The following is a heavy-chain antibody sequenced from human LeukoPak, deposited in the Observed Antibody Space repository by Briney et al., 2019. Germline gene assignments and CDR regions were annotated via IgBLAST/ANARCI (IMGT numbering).Heavy chain of an antibody. CDR3: AGGREGIAAAGTAFDY. D-gene: IGHD6-13*01. CDR2: IYYSGST. V-gene: IGHV4-31*11. J-gene: IGHJ4*02. Sequence: SETLSLTCAVYGGSFSGYYWSWIRQHPGKGLEWIGYIYYSGSTYYNPSLKSRVTISVDTSKNQFSLKLSSVTAADTAVYYCAGGREGIAAAGTAFDYWGQGTLVTVSS. CDR1: GGSFSGYY.